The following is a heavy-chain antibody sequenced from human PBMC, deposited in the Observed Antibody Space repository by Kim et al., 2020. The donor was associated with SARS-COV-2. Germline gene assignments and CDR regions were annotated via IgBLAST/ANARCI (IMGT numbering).Heavy chain of an antibody. CDR2: MSGVGGNS. Sequence: GGSLRLSCTASGFTFSNYAMSWVRQAPGKGLEWVSAMSGVGGNSYYADSVRGRFTISRDNSKNTLFLQMNSLRVEDTAVYYCAKEADYYGSGTYGDYWGQGTLVRVSS. CDR1: GFTFSNYA. J-gene: IGHJ4*02. V-gene: IGHV3-23*01. D-gene: IGHD3-10*01. CDR3: AKEADYYGSGTYGDY.